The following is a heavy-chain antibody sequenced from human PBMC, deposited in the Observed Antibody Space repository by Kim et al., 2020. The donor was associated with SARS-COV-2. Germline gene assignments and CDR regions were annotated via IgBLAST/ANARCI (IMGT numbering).Heavy chain of an antibody. V-gene: IGHV3-23*01. D-gene: IGHD3-22*01. Sequence: GGSLRLSCAASGFTFSSYAMSWVRQAPGKGLEWVSAISGSGGSTYYADSVKGRFTISRDNSKNTLYLQMNSLRAEDTAVYYCADTLVVINEGLFWIPPDYWRQGTLVTVSP. CDR1: GFTFSSYA. CDR3: ADTLVVINEGLFWIPPDY. J-gene: IGHJ4*02. CDR2: ISGSGGST.